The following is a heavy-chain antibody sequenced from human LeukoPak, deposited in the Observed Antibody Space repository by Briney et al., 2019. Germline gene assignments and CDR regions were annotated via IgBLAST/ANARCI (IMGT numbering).Heavy chain of an antibody. Sequence: SQTLSLTCTVSGGSISSGGYYWSWIRQHPGKGLEWIGYIYYSGSTYYNPSLKSRVTISVDTSKNQFSLKLSSVTAADTAVYYCARGPVVPALYVWLDPWGQGTLVTVSS. J-gene: IGHJ5*02. CDR2: IYYSGST. CDR1: GGSISSGGYY. D-gene: IGHD2-2*01. V-gene: IGHV4-31*03. CDR3: ARGPVVPALYVWLDP.